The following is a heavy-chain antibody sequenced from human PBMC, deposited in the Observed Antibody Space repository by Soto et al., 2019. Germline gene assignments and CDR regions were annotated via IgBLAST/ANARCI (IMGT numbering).Heavy chain of an antibody. Sequence: QVQLVESGGGVVQPGRSLRLSCAASGFTFSSYGMHWVRQAPGKGLEWVAVISYDGSNKYYADSVKGRFTISRDNSKNTLYLQMNCLRAEDTAVYYCAKGCSGGSCLLGWFDPWGQGTLVTVSS. J-gene: IGHJ5*02. CDR1: GFTFSSYG. V-gene: IGHV3-30*18. D-gene: IGHD2-15*01. CDR3: AKGCSGGSCLLGWFDP. CDR2: ISYDGSNK.